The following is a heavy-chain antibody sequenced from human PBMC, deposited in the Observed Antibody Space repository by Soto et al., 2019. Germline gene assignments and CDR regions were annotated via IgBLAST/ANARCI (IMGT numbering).Heavy chain of an antibody. D-gene: IGHD3-22*01. V-gene: IGHV4-39*01. J-gene: IGHJ4*02. CDR2: IYYSGST. Sequence: PSGSLSLTCTVSGDSIRSRTYSCGWVRQPPGKGQELIGSIYYSGSTYYHPSLRSRVTISADRSMNQFSLRLSSVTAADTAVYYCAGMYFYDSSAHTLLFAFGYWGQGTLVTGSS. CDR1: GDSIRSRTYS. CDR3: AGMYFYDSSAHTLLFAFGY.